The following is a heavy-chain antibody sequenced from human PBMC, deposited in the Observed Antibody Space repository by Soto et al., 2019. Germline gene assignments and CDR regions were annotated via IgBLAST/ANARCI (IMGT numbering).Heavy chain of an antibody. CDR2: ISYDGSNK. J-gene: IGHJ5*02. Sequence: GGSLRLSCAASGFTFSSYGMHWVRQAPGKGLEWVAVISYDGSNKYYADSVKGRFTISRDNSKNKLYLKMNSLRAEDTAVYYCAKVSLGGSLRYFDWLSSYNWFDPWGQGTLVTVSS. CDR1: GFTFSSYG. D-gene: IGHD3-9*01. CDR3: AKVSLGGSLRYFDWLSSYNWFDP. V-gene: IGHV3-30*18.